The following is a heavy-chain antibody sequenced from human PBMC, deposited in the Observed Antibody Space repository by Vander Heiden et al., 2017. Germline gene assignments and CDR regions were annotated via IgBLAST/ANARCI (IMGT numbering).Heavy chain of an antibody. D-gene: IGHD3-10*01. Sequence: QLQLQESGPGLVKPSETLSLTCTVPGGSISSSSYYWGWIRQPPGKGLEWIGSIYYSGSTYYKPSLKSRVTMSVDTSKNQFALKLSSVTAADTAVYYCARLWFGELSNWFDPWGQGTLVTVSS. CDR2: IYYSGST. CDR1: GGSISSSSYY. CDR3: ARLWFGELSNWFDP. V-gene: IGHV4-39*01. J-gene: IGHJ5*02.